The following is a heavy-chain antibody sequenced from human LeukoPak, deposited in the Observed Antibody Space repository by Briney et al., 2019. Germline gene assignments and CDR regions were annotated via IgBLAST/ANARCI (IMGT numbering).Heavy chain of an antibody. Sequence: ASVKVSCKASGYTFTGYYMHWVRRAPGQGLEWMGWINPNSGGTNYARKFQGRVTMTRDTSISTAYMELSRLRSDDTAVYYCARGKNGIAAAGTHDYWGQGTLVTVSS. D-gene: IGHD6-13*01. CDR3: ARGKNGIAAAGTHDY. V-gene: IGHV1-2*02. CDR1: GYTFTGYY. CDR2: INPNSGGT. J-gene: IGHJ4*02.